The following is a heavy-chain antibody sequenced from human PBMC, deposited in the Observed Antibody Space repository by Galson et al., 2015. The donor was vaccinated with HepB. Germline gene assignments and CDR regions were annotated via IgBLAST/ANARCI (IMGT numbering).Heavy chain of an antibody. CDR3: ARPEEYYYASGSRLGYYYGMDV. V-gene: IGHV5-10-1*01. CDR1: GYSFTSYW. J-gene: IGHJ6*02. D-gene: IGHD3-10*01. CDR2: IDPSDSYT. Sequence: QSGAEVKKPGESLRISCKGSGYSFTSYWINWVRQMPGKGLEWMGKIDPSDSYTNYSPSFQGHVTISVDKSISTAYLQWSSLKASDTAMYYCARPEEYYYASGSRLGYYYGMDVWGQGTTVTVSS.